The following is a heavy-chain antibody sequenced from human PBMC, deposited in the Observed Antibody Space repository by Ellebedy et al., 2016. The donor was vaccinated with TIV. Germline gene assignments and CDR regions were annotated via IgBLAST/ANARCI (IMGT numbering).Heavy chain of an antibody. J-gene: IGHJ6*03. CDR2: ISWNSGSI. Sequence: GGSLRLXCAASGFTFDDYAMHWVRQAPGKGLEWVSGISWNSGSIGYADSVKGRFTISRDNAKNSLYLQMNSLRAEDTALYYCAKPYSNKRGGYMDVWGKGTTVTVSS. CDR1: GFTFDDYA. D-gene: IGHD4-11*01. CDR3: AKPYSNKRGGYMDV. V-gene: IGHV3-9*01.